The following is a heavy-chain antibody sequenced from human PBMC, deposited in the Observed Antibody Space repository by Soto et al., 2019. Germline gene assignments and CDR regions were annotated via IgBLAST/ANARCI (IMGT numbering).Heavy chain of an antibody. D-gene: IGHD3-10*01. J-gene: IGHJ3*02. V-gene: IGHV1-69*13. CDR1: GGTFSSYA. Sequence: GASVKVSCKASGGTFSSYAISWVRQAPGQGLEWMGGIIPIFGTANYAQKFQGRVTITADESTSTAYMELSSLRSEDTAVYYCARGKGFGELKPDDAFDIWGQGTMVTVSS. CDR3: ARGKGFGELKPDDAFDI. CDR2: IIPIFGTA.